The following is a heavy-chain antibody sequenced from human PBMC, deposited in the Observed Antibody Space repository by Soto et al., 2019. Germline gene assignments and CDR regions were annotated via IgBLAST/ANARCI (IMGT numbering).Heavy chain of an antibody. V-gene: IGHV3-9*01. D-gene: IGHD3-16*01. CDR3: AISQDRGGRTTFIY. CDR1: GFTFDDNA. Sequence: HGGSLRLSCAVSGFTFDDNAMHWVWQAPEKGLEWVSGINWKSDIGYADSVKGRFTISRDNAENSLYLQMNSLRAEDTALYYCAISQDRGGRTTFIYWGQGTQVTVSS. J-gene: IGHJ4*02. CDR2: INWKSDI.